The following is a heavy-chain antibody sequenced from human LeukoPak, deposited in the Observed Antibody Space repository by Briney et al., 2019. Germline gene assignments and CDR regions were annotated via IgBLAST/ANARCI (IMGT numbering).Heavy chain of an antibody. CDR3: ARRSTTVTRNSRFQFDY. Sequence: SETLSLTCAVYGGSFSGYYWSWIRQPPGKGLEWIGEINHSGSTNYNPSLKSRVTISVDTSKNQFSLKLSSVTAADTAVYYCARRSTTVTRNSRFQFDYWGQGTLVTVSS. CDR2: INHSGST. V-gene: IGHV4-34*01. J-gene: IGHJ4*02. D-gene: IGHD4-17*01. CDR1: GGSFSGYY.